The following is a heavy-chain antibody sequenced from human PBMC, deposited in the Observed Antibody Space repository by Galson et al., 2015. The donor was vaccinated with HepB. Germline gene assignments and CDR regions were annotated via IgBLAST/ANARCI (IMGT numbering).Heavy chain of an antibody. CDR1: GYAFTSYG. V-gene: IGHV1-18*01. J-gene: IGHJ4*02. CDR3: ARKTSGSYFHVSNFDY. D-gene: IGHD1-26*01. Sequence: SVKVSCKASGYAFTSYGISWVRQAPGQGLEWMGWISAYNGNTNYAQKLQGRVTMTTDTSTSTAYMELRSLRSDDTAVYYCARKTSGSYFHVSNFDYWGQGTLVTVSS. CDR2: ISAYNGNT.